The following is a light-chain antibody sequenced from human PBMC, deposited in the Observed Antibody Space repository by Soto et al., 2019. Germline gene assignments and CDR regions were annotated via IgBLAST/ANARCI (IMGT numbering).Light chain of an antibody. Sequence: DIQMTQSPSSLSASVGDRVTITCRASQSIITYLNWYQQKPGKAPNLLIYAASNLETGVPSRFSGSGSGTDFTFTISSLQPEDIATYYCQQYSHLITFGQGTRLEIK. CDR1: QSIITY. V-gene: IGKV1-33*01. CDR3: QQYSHLIT. CDR2: AAS. J-gene: IGKJ5*01.